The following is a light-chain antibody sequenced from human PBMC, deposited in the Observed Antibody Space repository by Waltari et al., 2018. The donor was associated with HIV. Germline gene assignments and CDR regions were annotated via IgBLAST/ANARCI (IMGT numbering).Light chain of an antibody. CDR1: QGVRHSDGTIY. CDR3: LQGTHWPYT. J-gene: IGKJ2*01. CDR2: KVS. V-gene: IGKV2-30*02. Sequence: DVVMTQSPLSLSVALGQPASISCKSSQGVRHSDGTIYLNWFHQRPGQSPRSLIYKVSQRDPGVPGRFSGSGSGTGFTLNISRVEADDLGLFFCLQGTHWPYTFGQGTKLEI.